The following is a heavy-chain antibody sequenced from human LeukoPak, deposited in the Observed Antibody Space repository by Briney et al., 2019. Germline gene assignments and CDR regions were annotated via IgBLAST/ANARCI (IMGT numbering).Heavy chain of an antibody. CDR2: IYSGGST. J-gene: IGHJ3*02. CDR1: GFTVSSNY. Sequence: GGSLRLSCAASGFTVSSNYMSWVRQAPGKGLEWVSVIYSGGSTYYADSVKGRFTISRDNSKNTLYLQMNSLRAEDTAVYYCATDTVTKSGRLGNDAFDIWGQGTMVTVSS. D-gene: IGHD4-17*01. CDR3: ATDTVTKSGRLGNDAFDI. V-gene: IGHV3-53*01.